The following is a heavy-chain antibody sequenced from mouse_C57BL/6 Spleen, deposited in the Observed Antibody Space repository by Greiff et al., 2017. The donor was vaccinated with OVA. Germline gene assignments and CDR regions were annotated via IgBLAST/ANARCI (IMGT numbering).Heavy chain of an antibody. D-gene: IGHD3-1*01. CDR2: IDPETGGT. Sequence: VQLQQSGAELVRPGGSVTLSCKASGYTFTDYEMHWVKQTPVHGLEWIGAIDPETGGTAYNQKFKGKAILTADKSSSTAYMELRSLTSEDSAVYYCTSELPFAYWGQGTLVTVSA. V-gene: IGHV1-15*01. J-gene: IGHJ3*01. CDR1: GYTFTDYE. CDR3: TSELPFAY.